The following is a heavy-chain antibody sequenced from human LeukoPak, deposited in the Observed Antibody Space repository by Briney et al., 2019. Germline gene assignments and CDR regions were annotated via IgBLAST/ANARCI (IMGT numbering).Heavy chain of an antibody. J-gene: IGHJ4*02. CDR3: AKAEGYDILTGHFDY. V-gene: IGHV3-23*01. CDR1: GFTFSSYV. CDR2: ISGSGGAT. Sequence: GGSLRLSCAASGFTFSSYVMSWVRQAPGKGLDWVSAISGSGGATYYADSVKGRFTISRDNSKNTLYLQMNSLRAEDTAVYYCAKAEGYDILTGHFDYWGQGTLVTVSS. D-gene: IGHD3-9*01.